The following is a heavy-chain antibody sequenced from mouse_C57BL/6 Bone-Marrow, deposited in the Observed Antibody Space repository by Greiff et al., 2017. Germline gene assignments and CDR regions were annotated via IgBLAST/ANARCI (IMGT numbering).Heavy chain of an antibody. CDR2: IWSGGST. V-gene: IGHV2-5*01. CDR1: GFSLTSYG. J-gene: IGHJ3*01. D-gene: IGHD4-1*02. CDR3: AKKRAPSTGSWFAY. Sequence: QVQLQQSGPGLVQPSQSLSITCTVSGFSLTSYGVHWVRQSPGKGLEWLGVIWSGGSTDYNAAFMSRLSITKDNSKSQVFFQMNSLQADDTDIYYCAKKRAPSTGSWFAYWGQGTLVTVSA.